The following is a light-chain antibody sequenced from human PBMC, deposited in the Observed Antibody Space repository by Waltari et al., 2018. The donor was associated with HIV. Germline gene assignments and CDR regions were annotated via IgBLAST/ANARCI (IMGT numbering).Light chain of an antibody. J-gene: IGLJ2*01. CDR2: EVS. CDR1: RSDVGSYNL. Sequence: QSALTQPASVSGSPGQSITISCTGTRSDVGSYNLVSWYQQPPSKAPQLMIYEVSKRPSGVSNRFSGANSGNTASLTISGLQAEDEADYYCCSYAGSSPLFGGGTKLTVL. CDR3: CSYAGSSPL. V-gene: IGLV2-23*02.